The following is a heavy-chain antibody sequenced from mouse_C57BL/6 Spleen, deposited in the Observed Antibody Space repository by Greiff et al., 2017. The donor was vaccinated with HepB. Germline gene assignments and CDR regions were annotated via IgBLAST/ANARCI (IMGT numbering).Heavy chain of an antibody. V-gene: IGHV7-3*01. D-gene: IGHD1-1*01. CDR2: IRNKANGYTT. Sequence: EVHLAESGGGLVQPGGSLSLSCAASGFTFTDYYMSWVRQPPGKALEWLGFIRNKANGYTTEYSASVKGRFTISRDNSQSILYLQMNALRAEDSATYSCARYKATVRYFDVWGTGTTVTVSS. CDR3: ARYKATVRYFDV. CDR1: GFTFTDYY. J-gene: IGHJ1*03.